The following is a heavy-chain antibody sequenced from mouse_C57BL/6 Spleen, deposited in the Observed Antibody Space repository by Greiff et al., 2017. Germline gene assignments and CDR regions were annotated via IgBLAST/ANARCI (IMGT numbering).Heavy chain of an antibody. D-gene: IGHD1-1*01. J-gene: IGHJ2*01. Sequence: EVMLVESEGGLVQPGSSMKLSCTASGFTFSDYYMAWVRQVPEKGLEWVANINYDGSSTYYLDSLKSRFIISRDNAKNILYLQMSSLKSEDTATYYCAREVDYFDYWGQGTTLTVSS. CDR2: INYDGSST. V-gene: IGHV5-16*01. CDR1: GFTFSDYY. CDR3: AREVDYFDY.